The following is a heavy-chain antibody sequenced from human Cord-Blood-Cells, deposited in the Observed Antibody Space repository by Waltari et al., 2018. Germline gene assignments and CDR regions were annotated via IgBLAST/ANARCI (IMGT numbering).Heavy chain of an antibody. CDR3: ARGPSGFWSGYYGSWWFDP. D-gene: IGHD3-3*01. V-gene: IGHV4-34*01. Sequence: QVQLQQWGAGLLKPSETLSLTCAVYGGSFSGYYWSWIRQPPGKGLEWIGEINHSGSTNYNPSLKSRDTISVDTSKNQFSLKLSSVTAADTAVYYCARGPSGFWSGYYGSWWFDPWGQGTLVTVSS. J-gene: IGHJ5*02. CDR2: INHSGST. CDR1: GGSFSGYY.